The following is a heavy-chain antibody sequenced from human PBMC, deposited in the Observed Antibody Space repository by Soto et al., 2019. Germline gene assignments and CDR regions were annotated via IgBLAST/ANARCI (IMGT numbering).Heavy chain of an antibody. J-gene: IGHJ4*02. CDR3: TKHSSTFVF. CDR2: ISYNGNKI. D-gene: IGHD2-2*01. CDR1: GFTFSSYG. V-gene: IGHV3-30*18. Sequence: GSLRLSCKTSGFTFSSYGLHWLRQAPGKGLEWVTFISYNGNKINYADSVKGRFTVSRDNSKNTLYLQMNSLRPEDTAVYYCTKHSSTFVFWGQGTLVTVSS.